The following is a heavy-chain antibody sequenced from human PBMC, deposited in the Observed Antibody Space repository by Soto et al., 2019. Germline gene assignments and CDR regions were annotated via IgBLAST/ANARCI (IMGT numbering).Heavy chain of an antibody. CDR2: IIPIFGTA. J-gene: IGHJ4*02. V-gene: IGHV1-69*06. CDR3: ARASQNYYDSSGYSHFDY. CDR1: GGTFSSYA. D-gene: IGHD3-22*01. Sequence: QVQLVQSGAEVKKPGSSVKVSCKASGGTFSSYAISWVRQAPGQGLEWMGGIIPIFGTANYAQKFQGRVTITADKSTSTAYMERSSLRSEDTAVYYCARASQNYYDSSGYSHFDYWGQGTLVTVSS.